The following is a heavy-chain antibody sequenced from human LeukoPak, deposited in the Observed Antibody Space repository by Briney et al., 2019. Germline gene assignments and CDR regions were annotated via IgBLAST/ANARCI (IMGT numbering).Heavy chain of an antibody. J-gene: IGHJ3*02. CDR1: GYTFTSYD. D-gene: IGHD3-10*01. CDR2: INPNSGGT. Sequence: AASVKVSCKASGYTFTSYDINWVRQAPGQGLEWMGWINPNSGGTNYAQKFQGRVTMTRDTSISTAYMELSRLRSDDTAVYYCARDTGGFDIWGQGTMVTVSS. V-gene: IGHV1-2*02. CDR3: ARDTGGFDI.